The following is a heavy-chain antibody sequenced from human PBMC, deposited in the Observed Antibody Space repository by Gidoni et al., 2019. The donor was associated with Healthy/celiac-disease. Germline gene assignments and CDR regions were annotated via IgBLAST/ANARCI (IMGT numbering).Heavy chain of an antibody. CDR2: IYYSGST. J-gene: IGHJ4*02. V-gene: IGHV4-59*01. Sequence: QVQLQESGPGLVKPSETLSLTCTVSGGSISSYYWSWIRQPPGKGLEWIGYIYYSGSTNYNPSLKSRVTISVDTSKNQFSLKLSSVTAADTAVYYFARDRQWLDYWGQGTLVTVSS. CDR1: GGSISSYY. CDR3: ARDRQWLDY. D-gene: IGHD6-19*01.